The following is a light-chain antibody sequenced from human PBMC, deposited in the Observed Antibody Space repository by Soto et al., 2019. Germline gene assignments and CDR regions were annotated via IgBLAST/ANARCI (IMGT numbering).Light chain of an antibody. Sequence: DIQMTQSPSSLSASVGDRVTITCRASQSITTYLNWYRQKPGKAPKLLIYAASTLQSGVPSRFSGSGSGTDFTLTISSLQPEDFATYYCQQLERYPSTFGGGTKVDIK. J-gene: IGKJ4*01. CDR2: AAS. V-gene: IGKV1-39*01. CDR1: QSITTY. CDR3: QQLERYPST.